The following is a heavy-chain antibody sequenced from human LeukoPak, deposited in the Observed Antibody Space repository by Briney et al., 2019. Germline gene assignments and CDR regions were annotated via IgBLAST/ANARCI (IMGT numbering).Heavy chain of an antibody. J-gene: IGHJ4*02. Sequence: ASLKGSCKASRYTFTGHDLHWVGQAPRQELGLIGWLSPNSGDTKFAQKFQGRVTMTRDTSISSAYMELSSLTSDDTAVYYCARATDISSWYLAYWGQGSLVTVSS. CDR1: RYTFTGHD. CDR2: LSPNSGDT. V-gene: IGHV1-2*02. D-gene: IGHD6-13*01. CDR3: ARATDISSWYLAY.